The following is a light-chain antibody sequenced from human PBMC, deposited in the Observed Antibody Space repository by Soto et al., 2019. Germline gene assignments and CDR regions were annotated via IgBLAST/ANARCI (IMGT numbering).Light chain of an antibody. Sequence: QSVLTQPPSVSGAPGQRVTISCTGSSSNIGAGYDVHWYQQLPGTAPKLLIYGNSNRPSGVPDRFSGSKSGTSASLAITGHQPEDEADYYCQSYDSSLSAVVFGGGTKLTVL. CDR2: GNS. V-gene: IGLV1-40*01. CDR1: SSNIGAGYD. J-gene: IGLJ2*01. CDR3: QSYDSSLSAVV.